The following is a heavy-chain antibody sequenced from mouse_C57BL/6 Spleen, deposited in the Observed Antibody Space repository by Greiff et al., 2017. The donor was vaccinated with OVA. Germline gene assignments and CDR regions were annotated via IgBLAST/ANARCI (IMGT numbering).Heavy chain of an antibody. CDR3: TWGYYGSSYDY. CDR2: IRLKSDNYAT. J-gene: IGHJ2*01. CDR1: GFTFSNYW. D-gene: IGHD1-1*01. V-gene: IGHV6-3*01. Sequence: EVQLQESGGGLVQPGGSMKLSCVASGFTFSNYWMNWVRQSPEKGLEWVAQIRLKSDNYATHYAESVKGRFTISRDDSKSSVYLQMNNLRAEDTGIYYCTWGYYGSSYDYWGQGTTLTVSS.